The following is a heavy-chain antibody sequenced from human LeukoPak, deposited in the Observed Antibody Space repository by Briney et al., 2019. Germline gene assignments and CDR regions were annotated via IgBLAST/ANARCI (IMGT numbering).Heavy chain of an antibody. CDR2: ISAYNGNT. V-gene: IGHV1-18*04. J-gene: IGHJ3*02. CDR3: ARVRFDCSGGSCYPVAFDI. D-gene: IGHD2-15*01. Sequence: ASVKVSCKASGYTFTSYGISWVRQAPGQGLEWMGWISAYNGNTNYAQKLQGRVTMTTDTPTSTAYMELRSLRSDDTAVYYCARVRFDCSGGSCYPVAFDIWGQGTMVTVSS. CDR1: GYTFTSYG.